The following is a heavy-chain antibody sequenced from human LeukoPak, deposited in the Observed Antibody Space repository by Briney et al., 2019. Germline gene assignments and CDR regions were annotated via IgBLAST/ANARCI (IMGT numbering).Heavy chain of an antibody. CDR2: IYHSGST. V-gene: IGHV4-30-2*01. CDR1: GGSISNGGYS. CDR3: ARDAGSY. J-gene: IGHJ4*02. Sequence: SETLSLTCAVSGGSISNGGYSWSWIPQPPGKGLEWIGYIYHSGSTYYNPSLKSRVTISVDRSKNQFSLKLSSVTAADTAVYFCARDAGSYWGQGTLVTVSS.